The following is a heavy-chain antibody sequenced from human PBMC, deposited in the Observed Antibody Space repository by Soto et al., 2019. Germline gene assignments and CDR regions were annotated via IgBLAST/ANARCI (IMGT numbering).Heavy chain of an antibody. CDR2: IYSGGNT. Sequence: EVQLVESGGGLVQPGGSLRLSCAASGFTVSNNYMSWVRQAPGKGLEWVSVIYSGGNTYYADSVRGRFTISRHSSNNTLYLQMNSLRAEDTAVSYCARSSTWFGDRYYFDYWGQGTLVTVSS. J-gene: IGHJ4*02. D-gene: IGHD3-10*01. CDR1: GFTVSNNY. CDR3: ARSSTWFGDRYYFDY. V-gene: IGHV3-53*04.